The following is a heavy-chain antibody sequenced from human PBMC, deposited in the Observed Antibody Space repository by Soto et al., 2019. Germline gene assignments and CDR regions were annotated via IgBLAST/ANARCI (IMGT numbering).Heavy chain of an antibody. Sequence: PSETLSLTCTVSGGSISSSSYYWGWIRQPPGKGLEWIGSIYYSGDTYYNPSLKSRVTVSVDTSKNQFSLRLSSVTAADTAVYYCTVNFDYWGQGTLVTVSS. V-gene: IGHV4-39*01. J-gene: IGHJ4*02. CDR2: IYYSGDT. CDR1: GGSISSSSYY. CDR3: TVNFDY.